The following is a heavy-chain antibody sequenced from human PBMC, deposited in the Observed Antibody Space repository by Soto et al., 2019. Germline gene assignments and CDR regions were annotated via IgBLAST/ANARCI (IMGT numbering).Heavy chain of an antibody. Sequence: VNVSCKASGGTFSSYSINWVRQAPGQGLELMGEIIPMFGTANYAQKFQGRVTITADXXKXXAXMELSSLRSADTAVYYCARDGIAAFMDVWG. CDR3: ARDGIAAFMDV. CDR1: GGTFSSYS. D-gene: IGHD6-13*01. CDR2: IIPMFGTA. V-gene: IGHV1-69*01. J-gene: IGHJ6*02.